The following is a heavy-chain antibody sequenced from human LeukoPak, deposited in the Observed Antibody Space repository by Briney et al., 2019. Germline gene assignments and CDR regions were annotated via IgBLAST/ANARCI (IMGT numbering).Heavy chain of an antibody. CDR3: ARRAYSASYFEY. CDR2: IKQDGNEK. Sequence: GGSLRLSCAASGLTFSSYWMSWVRQAPGKGLEWVASIKQDGNEKYYVDSVKGRFTISRDNAKNSVYLQMNSLRAEDTAVYYCARRAYSASYFEYWGQGTLVTVSS. D-gene: IGHD1-26*01. J-gene: IGHJ4*02. V-gene: IGHV3-7*01. CDR1: GLTFSSYW.